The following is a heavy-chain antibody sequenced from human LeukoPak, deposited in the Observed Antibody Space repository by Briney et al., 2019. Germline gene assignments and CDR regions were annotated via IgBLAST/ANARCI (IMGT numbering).Heavy chain of an antibody. CDR2: IYSGGST. D-gene: IGHD3-22*01. Sequence: GGSLRLSCAASGFTFDDYAMHWVRQAPGKGLEWVSVIYSGGSTYYADSAKGRFTISRDNSKNTLYLQMNSLRAEDTAVYCCARDWYYYDSSGSAKVIWGQGTLVTVSS. CDR1: GFTFDDYA. V-gene: IGHV3-53*01. J-gene: IGHJ4*02. CDR3: ARDWYYYDSSGSAKVI.